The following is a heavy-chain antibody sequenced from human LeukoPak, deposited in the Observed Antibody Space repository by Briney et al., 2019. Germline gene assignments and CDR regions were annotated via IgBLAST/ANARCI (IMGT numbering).Heavy chain of an antibody. V-gene: IGHV4-4*07. CDR3: ASATTVTKGIFDY. CDR2: IYTSGST. J-gene: IGHJ4*02. Sequence: XXRXPAXKXXXWIGRIYTSGSTNYNPSLKSRVTMSVDTSKNQFSLKLSSVTAADTAVYYCASATTVTKGIFDYWGQGTLVTVSS. D-gene: IGHD4-17*01.